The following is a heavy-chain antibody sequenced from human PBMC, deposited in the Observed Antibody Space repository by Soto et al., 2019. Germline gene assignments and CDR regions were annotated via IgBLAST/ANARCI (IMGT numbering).Heavy chain of an antibody. V-gene: IGHV4-59*01. D-gene: IGHD6-13*01. J-gene: IGHJ3*02. CDR3: AGEGYSSGWSAWGAFVT. CDR1: GGSISSYY. Sequence: QVQLQESGPGLVKPSETLSLTCTVSGGSISSYYWSWIRQPPGKGLEWIGYIYYSGSTNYNPSLKSGVPISVTTSKNQSSLKLSFVTVAAPAVYSCAGEGYSSGWSAWGAFVTWGKGKMVTVPS. CDR2: IYYSGST.